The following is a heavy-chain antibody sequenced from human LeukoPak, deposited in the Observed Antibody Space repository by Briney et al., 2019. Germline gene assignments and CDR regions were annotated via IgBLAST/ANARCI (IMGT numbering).Heavy chain of an antibody. CDR1: GFTFSSYE. Sequence: GGSLRLSRAASGFTFSSYEMNWVRQAPGKGLEWVSYISSSGSTIYYADSVKGRFTISRDNAKNSLYLQMNSLRAEDTAVYYCARHFPMAAGGSWGQGTLVTVSS. J-gene: IGHJ5*02. V-gene: IGHV3-48*03. CDR2: ISSSGSTI. D-gene: IGHD6-13*01. CDR3: ARHFPMAAGGS.